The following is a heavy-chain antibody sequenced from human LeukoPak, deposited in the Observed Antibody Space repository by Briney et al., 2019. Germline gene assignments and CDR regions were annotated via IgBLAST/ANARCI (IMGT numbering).Heavy chain of an antibody. V-gene: IGHV1-18*01. CDR3: ARGGYNWNDSDAFDI. CDR1: GYTFTSYG. Sequence: ASVEVSCKASGYTFTSYGISWVRQAPGQGLEWMGWISAYNGNTNYAQKLQGRVTMTTDTSTSTAYMELRSLRSDDTAVYYCARGGYNWNDSDAFDIWGQGTMVTVSS. CDR2: ISAYNGNT. D-gene: IGHD1-1*01. J-gene: IGHJ3*02.